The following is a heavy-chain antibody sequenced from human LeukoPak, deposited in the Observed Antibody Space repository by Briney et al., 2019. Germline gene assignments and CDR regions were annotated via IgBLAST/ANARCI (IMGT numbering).Heavy chain of an antibody. CDR1: GYTSTGYY. Sequence: ASVKVSCKASGYTSTGYYMHWVRQAPGQGLEWMGWINPNSGGTNYAQKFQGRVTMTRDTSISTAYMELSRLRSDDTAVYYCARVYCGGDCFINWFDPWGQGTLVTVSS. CDR3: ARVYCGGDCFINWFDP. V-gene: IGHV1-2*02. D-gene: IGHD2-21*02. J-gene: IGHJ5*02. CDR2: INPNSGGT.